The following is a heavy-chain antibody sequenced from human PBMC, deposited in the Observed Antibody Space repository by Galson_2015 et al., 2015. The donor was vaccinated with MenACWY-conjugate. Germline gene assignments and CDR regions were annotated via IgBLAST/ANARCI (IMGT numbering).Heavy chain of an antibody. D-gene: IGHD3-3*01. V-gene: IGHV3-48*02. Sequence: SLRLSCAASGFTFSSYSMNWVRQAPGKGLEWVSYISSSSSTIYYADSVKGRFTISRDNAKNSLYLQMNSLRDEDTAVYYCARGKHDFWSGYYNWFDPWGQGTLVTVSS. CDR2: ISSSSSTI. J-gene: IGHJ5*02. CDR1: GFTFSSYS. CDR3: ARGKHDFWSGYYNWFDP.